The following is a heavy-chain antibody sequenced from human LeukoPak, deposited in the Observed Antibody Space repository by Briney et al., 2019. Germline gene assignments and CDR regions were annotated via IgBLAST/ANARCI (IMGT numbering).Heavy chain of an antibody. CDR3: TSMNTYYDFWSGYYSFDY. Sequence: GGSLRLSCAASGFTFSGSAMDWVRQASGKGLEWVGRIRSKANSYATAYAASVKGRFTISRDDSKNTAYLQMNSLKTEDTAVYYCTSMNTYYDFWSGYYSFDYWGQGTLVTVSS. CDR2: IRSKANSYAT. V-gene: IGHV3-73*01. CDR1: GFTFSGSA. D-gene: IGHD3-3*01. J-gene: IGHJ4*02.